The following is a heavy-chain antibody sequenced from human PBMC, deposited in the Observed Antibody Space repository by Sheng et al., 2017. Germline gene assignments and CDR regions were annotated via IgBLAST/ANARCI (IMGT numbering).Heavy chain of an antibody. J-gene: IGHJ5*02. CDR1: GFIFSDYY. CDR3: ARDSAPMGITASFDP. V-gene: IGHV3-11*04. Sequence: QVQLVESGGGLVKPGGSLRLSCAASGFIFSDYYMSWIRQAPGKGLEWLSYISSNDGSIYYADSVKGRFTVSRDNAKNSLYLQMNSLRADDTAVYYCARDSAPMGITASFDPWGQGTLVTVSS. D-gene: IGHD3-16*01. CDR2: ISSNDGSI.